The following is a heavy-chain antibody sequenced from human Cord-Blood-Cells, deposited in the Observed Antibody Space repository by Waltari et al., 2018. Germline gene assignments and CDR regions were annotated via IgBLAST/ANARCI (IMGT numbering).Heavy chain of an antibody. CDR2: FDPEDGET. CDR1: GYTLTELS. V-gene: IGHV1-24*01. J-gene: IGHJ5*02. Sequence: QVQLVQSGAEVKKPGASVKVSCKVSGYTLTELSMHWVRQAPGKGLEWMGGFDPEDGETIYEQKFQGRVTMTEDTSTDTAYMELSSLRSEDTAVYYCATEAPDSSGYYYWFDPWGQGTLVTVSS. D-gene: IGHD3-22*01. CDR3: ATEAPDSSGYYYWFDP.